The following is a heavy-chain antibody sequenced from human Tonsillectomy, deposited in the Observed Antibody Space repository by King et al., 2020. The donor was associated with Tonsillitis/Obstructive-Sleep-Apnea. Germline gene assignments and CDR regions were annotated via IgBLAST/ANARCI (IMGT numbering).Heavy chain of an antibody. CDR3: ARDPDQILVVTSTAYAFQH. J-gene: IGHJ1*01. V-gene: IGHV1-2*02. Sequence: QLVQSGAEVKKPGASVKVSCKASGYTFTGFYMHWVRQAPGQGLEWMGWINPYSGGTNYAQKFQGRVTMTRDTSISTVFMELSSLRYDDTAVYYCARDPDQILVVTSTAYAFQHWGQGTLVTVSS. CDR1: GYTFTGFY. CDR2: INPYSGGT. D-gene: IGHD2-21*02.